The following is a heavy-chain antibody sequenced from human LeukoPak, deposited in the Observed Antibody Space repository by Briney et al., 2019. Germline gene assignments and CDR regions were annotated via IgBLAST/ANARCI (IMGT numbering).Heavy chain of an antibody. V-gene: IGHV4-59*08. CDR2: IYYSGST. CDR3: ARLWGYYDILTGAHRDWWFDP. CDR1: GGSISSYY. J-gene: IGHJ5*02. D-gene: IGHD3-9*01. Sequence: SETLSLTCTVSGGSISSYYWSWIRQPPGKGLEWIGYIYYSGSTNYNPSLKSRVTISVDTSKDQFSLKLSSVTAADTAVYYCARLWGYYDILTGAHRDWWFDPGGQGTLVTVSS.